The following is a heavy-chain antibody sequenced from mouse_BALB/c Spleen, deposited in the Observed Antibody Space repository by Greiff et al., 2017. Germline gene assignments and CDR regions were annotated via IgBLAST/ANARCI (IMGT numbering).Heavy chain of an antibody. CDR2: IYPGNVNT. CDR3: ARSGIYDGNDNYAMDY. D-gene: IGHD2-2*01. Sequence: QVQLQQSGPELVKPGASVRISCKASGYTFTSYYIHWVKQRPGQGLEWIGWIYPGNVNTKYNEKFKGKATLTADKSSSTAYMQLSSLTSEDSAVYFCARSGIYDGNDNYAMDYWGQGTVVTVSA. J-gene: IGHJ4*01. CDR1: GYTFTSYY. V-gene: IGHV1S56*01.